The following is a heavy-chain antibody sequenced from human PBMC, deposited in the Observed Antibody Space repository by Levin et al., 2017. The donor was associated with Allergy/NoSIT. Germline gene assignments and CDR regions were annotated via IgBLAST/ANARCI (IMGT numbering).Heavy chain of an antibody. CDR3: TSPYYYDSSGPGAVDY. CDR2: IRSKANSYAT. J-gene: IGHJ4*02. V-gene: IGHV3-73*01. D-gene: IGHD3-22*01. Sequence: GGSLRLSCAASGFTFSGSAMHWVRQASGKGLEWVGRIRSKANSYATAYAASVKGRFTISRDDSKNTAYLQMNSLKTEDTAVYYCTSPYYYDSSGPGAVDYWGQGTLVTVSS. CDR1: GFTFSGSA.